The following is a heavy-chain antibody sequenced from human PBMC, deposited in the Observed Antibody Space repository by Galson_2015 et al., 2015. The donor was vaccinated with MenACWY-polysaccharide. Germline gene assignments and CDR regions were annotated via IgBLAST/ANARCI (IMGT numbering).Heavy chain of an antibody. CDR2: IISKTDGGTT. CDR1: GFTFSNAW. CDR3: TTETYYDFWSGYYSSWYFDL. V-gene: IGHV3-15*01. Sequence: SLRLSCAASGFTFSNAWMSWVRQAPGKGLEWVGRIISKTDGGTTDYAAPVKDRLTISRDDSKNTLYLQMNSLKTEDTAVYYCTTETYYDFWSGYYSSWYFDLWGRGTLVTVSS. D-gene: IGHD3-3*01. J-gene: IGHJ2*01.